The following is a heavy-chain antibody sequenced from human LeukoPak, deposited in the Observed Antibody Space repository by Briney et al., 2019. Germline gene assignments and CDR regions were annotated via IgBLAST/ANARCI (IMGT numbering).Heavy chain of an antibody. D-gene: IGHD1-26*01. V-gene: IGHV5-51*01. CDR3: ARRLSGATHDY. CDR2: IYPGDSET. CDR1: GYSFTTYW. Sequence: RGESLKISCKGSGYSFTTYWIGWVRQMPGKGLEWMGIIYPGDSETTYSPSFQGQVTISADKSISTAYLQWSSLKASDTAIYYCARRLSGATHDYWGQGTLVTVSS. J-gene: IGHJ4*02.